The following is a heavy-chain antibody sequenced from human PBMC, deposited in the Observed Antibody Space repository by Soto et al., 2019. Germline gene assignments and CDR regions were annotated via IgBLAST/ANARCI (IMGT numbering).Heavy chain of an antibody. CDR1: GYTFTSYY. CDR2: INPSGGST. D-gene: IGHD2-2*01. CDR3: ARDFPCSSTSCPRRGLVYYGMDV. Sequence: ASVKVSCKASGYTFTSYYMHWVRQAPGQGXEWMGIINPSGGSTSYAQKFQGRVTMTRDTSTSTVYMELSSLRSEDTAVYYCARDFPCSSTSCPRRGLVYYGMDVWGQGTTVTVSS. V-gene: IGHV1-46*01. J-gene: IGHJ6*02.